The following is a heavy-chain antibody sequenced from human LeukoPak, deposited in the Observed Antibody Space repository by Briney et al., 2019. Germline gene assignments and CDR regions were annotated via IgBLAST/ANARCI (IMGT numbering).Heavy chain of an antibody. CDR3: ARYGFSTVWQGGWHAFDI. CDR1: GYIFTSYY. V-gene: IGHV1-46*01. Sequence: GASVEVSCKASGYIFTSYYMHWLRQAPGQGLEWMGIINPTTGDTTYAQKFQGRLTMTRDMSTSTVYMELSSLTSEDTAVFYCARYGFSTVWQGGWHAFDIWGQGTVVTVSS. D-gene: IGHD6-13*01. J-gene: IGHJ3*02. CDR2: INPTTGDT.